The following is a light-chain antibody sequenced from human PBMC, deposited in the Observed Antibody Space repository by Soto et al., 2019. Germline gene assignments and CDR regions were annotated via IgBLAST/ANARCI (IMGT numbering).Light chain of an antibody. CDR2: DAS. CDR3: QQRSKWKT. J-gene: IGKJ1*01. CDR1: QSVSSY. Sequence: EIVLTQSPATLSLSPGERATLSCRASQSVSSYLAWYQQKPGQAPRLLIYDASNRATGIPARFSGSGSGTYFTLTISILEPEDFAVYYCQQRSKWKTFGQGTKVEIK. V-gene: IGKV3-11*01.